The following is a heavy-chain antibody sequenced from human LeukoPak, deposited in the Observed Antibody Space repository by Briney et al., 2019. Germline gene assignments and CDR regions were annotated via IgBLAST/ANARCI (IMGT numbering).Heavy chain of an antibody. Sequence: GGSLRLSCAASGFTFSSYAVSWVRRAPGRGLEWVSAISGRGGSTYYTDSGKGWFTISRDNSKNTLYLQMNSLRAEDTAVYYCAKDFIVAALNYYGMDVWGQGTTVTVSS. CDR1: GFTFSSYA. V-gene: IGHV3-23*01. D-gene: IGHD5-12*01. J-gene: IGHJ6*02. CDR3: AKDFIVAALNYYGMDV. CDR2: ISGRGGST.